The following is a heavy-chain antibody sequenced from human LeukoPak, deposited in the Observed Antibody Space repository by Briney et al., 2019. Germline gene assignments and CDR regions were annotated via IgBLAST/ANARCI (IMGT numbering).Heavy chain of an antibody. Sequence: PRGSLRLSCAASGFTFSSYAMHWVRQAPGKGLEWVAVISYDGSNKYYADSVKGRFTISRDNSKNTLYPQMNSLRAEDTAVYYCARDSSTSLRTYYYYYGMDVWGQGTTVTVSS. CDR1: GFTFSSYA. CDR3: ARDSSTSLRTYYYYYGMDV. D-gene: IGHD2-2*01. J-gene: IGHJ6*02. V-gene: IGHV3-30*04. CDR2: ISYDGSNK.